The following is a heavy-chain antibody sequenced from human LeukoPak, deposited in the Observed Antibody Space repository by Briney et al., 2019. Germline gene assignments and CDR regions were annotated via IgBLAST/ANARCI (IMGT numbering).Heavy chain of an antibody. CDR1: GFTFSSYA. Sequence: GSLRLSCAASGFTFSSYAMSWVRQAPGKGLEWVSAISGSGGSTYYADSVKGRFTISRDNSKNTLYLQMNSLRAEDTAVYYCAKGDGVAAADPRGYYYYYGMDVWGQGTTVTVSS. V-gene: IGHV3-23*01. CDR3: AKGDGVAAADPRGYYYYYGMDV. D-gene: IGHD6-13*01. J-gene: IGHJ6*02. CDR2: ISGSGGST.